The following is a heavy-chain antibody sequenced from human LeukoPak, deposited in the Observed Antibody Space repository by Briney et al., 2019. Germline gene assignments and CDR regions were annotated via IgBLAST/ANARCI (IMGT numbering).Heavy chain of an antibody. J-gene: IGHJ4*02. CDR2: ISSSSSYI. V-gene: IGHV3-21*01. CDR3: ARDPHGGLDY. D-gene: IGHD3-10*01. CDR1: GFTFSSYS. Sequence: AGGSLRLSCAASGFTFSSYSMSWVRQAPGKGLEWVSSISSSSSYIYYADSVKGRFTISRDNAKNSLYLQMNSLRAEDTAVYYCARDPHGGLDYWGQGTLVTVSS.